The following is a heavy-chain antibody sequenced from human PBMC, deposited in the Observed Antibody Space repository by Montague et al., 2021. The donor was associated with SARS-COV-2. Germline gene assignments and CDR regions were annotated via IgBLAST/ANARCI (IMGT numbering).Heavy chain of an antibody. Sequence: SETLSLTCTVSGGSISSGGYYWSWIRQHPGKGLEWIGYIYYTGSTKYNPSLKSRVTMSLDRPTNRFSLRLNSATAADTAMYYCARAQNTCFIANCVNYFDFWGLGAQVTVSS. CDR1: GGSISSGGYY. D-gene: IGHD1-1*01. CDR3: ARAQNTCFIANCVNYFDF. J-gene: IGHJ4*02. CDR2: IYYTGST. V-gene: IGHV4-61*08.